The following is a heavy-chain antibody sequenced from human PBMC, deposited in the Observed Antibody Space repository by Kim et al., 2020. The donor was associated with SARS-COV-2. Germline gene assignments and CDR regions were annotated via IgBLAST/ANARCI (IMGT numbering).Heavy chain of an antibody. CDR3: AKDNPGSYLDY. D-gene: IGHD3-10*01. J-gene: IGHJ4*02. CDR2: T. Sequence: TYYADSVKGRFTISRDNSKNSLYLQMNSLRAEDTALYYCAKDNPGSYLDYWGQGTLVTVSS. V-gene: IGHV3-43D*03.